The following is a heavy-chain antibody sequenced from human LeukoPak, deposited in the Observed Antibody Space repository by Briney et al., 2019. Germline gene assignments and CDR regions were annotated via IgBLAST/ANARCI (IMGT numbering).Heavy chain of an antibody. J-gene: IGHJ4*02. Sequence: RGESLKISCKGSGYSFSSYWIGWVRQMPGKGLEWVGIIFPGDSDTRYSPSFQGQVTISADKSISTAYLQWSSLKASDTAMYYCARTRSGSYLDDYWGQGTLVTVSS. CDR3: ARTRSGSYLDDY. CDR2: IFPGDSDT. V-gene: IGHV5-51*01. D-gene: IGHD1-26*01. CDR1: GYSFSSYW.